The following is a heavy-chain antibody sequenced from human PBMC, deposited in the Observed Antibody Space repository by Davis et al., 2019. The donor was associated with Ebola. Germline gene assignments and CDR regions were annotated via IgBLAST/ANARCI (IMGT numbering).Heavy chain of an antibody. D-gene: IGHD3-3*01. CDR3: ARGWLRGYLDY. Sequence: HSQTLSLTCAISGDSVAGGSGGWNWIRQSPSRGLEWLGRTYYKSKWYNDYAVSVKSRITINADTSKNQLSLQLNSVTPEDTALYYCARGWLRGYLDYWGQGTLVTVSS. V-gene: IGHV6-1*01. CDR1: GDSVAGGSGG. CDR2: TYYKSKWYN. J-gene: IGHJ4*02.